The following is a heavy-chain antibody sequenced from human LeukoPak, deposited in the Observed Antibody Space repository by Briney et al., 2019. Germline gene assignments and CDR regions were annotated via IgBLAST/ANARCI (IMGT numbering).Heavy chain of an antibody. CDR2: INHSGST. D-gene: IGHD3-10*01. Sequence: SETLSLTCAVYGGSFSGYYWSWIRQPPGKGLEWIGEINHSGSTNYNPSLKSRVTISVDTSKNQFSLKLSSVTAADTAVYYCARGPVRGQGKSSGWLDPWGQGTLVTVSS. CDR3: ARGPVRGQGKSSGWLDP. J-gene: IGHJ5*02. V-gene: IGHV4-34*01. CDR1: GGSFSGYY.